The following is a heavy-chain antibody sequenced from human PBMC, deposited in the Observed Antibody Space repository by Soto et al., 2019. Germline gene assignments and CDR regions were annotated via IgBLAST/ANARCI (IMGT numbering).Heavy chain of an antibody. CDR2: ISSSGETI. Sequence: GGSLRLSCAASGFTFSNYEMTWVRRAPGQGLEWVSYISSSGETIHYADSVKGRFTMSRDNAKNSLYLQMNSLRVEDTGVYYCARGTGGYIPRAIDLRYWGQGTSVTVS. V-gene: IGHV3-48*03. CDR1: GFTFSNYE. D-gene: IGHD1-1*01. J-gene: IGHJ4*02. CDR3: ARGTGGYIPRAIDLRY.